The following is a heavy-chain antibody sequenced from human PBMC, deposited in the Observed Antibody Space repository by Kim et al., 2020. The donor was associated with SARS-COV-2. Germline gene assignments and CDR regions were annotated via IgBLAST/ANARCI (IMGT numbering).Heavy chain of an antibody. Sequence: IDYSGSTNYNPSLKSRVTISVDTSKNQFSLKLSSVTAADTAVYYCASSRDWGQGTLVTVSS. CDR2: IDYSGST. J-gene: IGHJ4*02. V-gene: IGHV4-59*01. CDR3: ASSRD.